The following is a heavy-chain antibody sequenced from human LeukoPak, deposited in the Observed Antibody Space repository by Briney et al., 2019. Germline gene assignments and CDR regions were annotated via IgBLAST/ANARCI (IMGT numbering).Heavy chain of an antibody. CDR2: TRYDGTNK. CDR1: GFTFRSYG. Sequence: GGSLRLSCAASGFTFRSYGMHWVRQAPGKGLEWVAFTRYDGTNKYYADSVKGRFTISRDNSKNTLYLQMNSLRAEDTAVYYCARDPTYYYDSSGYVDYWGQGTLVTVSS. J-gene: IGHJ4*02. V-gene: IGHV3-30*02. D-gene: IGHD3-22*01. CDR3: ARDPTYYYDSSGYVDY.